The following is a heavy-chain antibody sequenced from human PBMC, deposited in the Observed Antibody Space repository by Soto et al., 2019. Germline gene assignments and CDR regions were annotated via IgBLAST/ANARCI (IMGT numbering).Heavy chain of an antibody. Sequence: SETLSLTCSVSGASISSNCCHWGWVRQAPGRGLEWIGNIHYSGNIHYNPSLQSRLTMSVDTSKNLFSLNLSSVTAADTAVYFCVREDDGGDRDYYGLDVWGQGTTVTVSS. J-gene: IGHJ6*02. CDR1: GASISSNCCH. CDR3: VREDDGGDRDYYGLDV. D-gene: IGHD2-21*02. V-gene: IGHV4-39*07. CDR2: IHYSGNI.